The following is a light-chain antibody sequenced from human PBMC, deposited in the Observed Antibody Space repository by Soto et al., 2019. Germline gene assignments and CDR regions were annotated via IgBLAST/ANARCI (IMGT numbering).Light chain of an antibody. CDR1: QSLLHSNGYDS. V-gene: IGKV2-28*01. CDR2: LGS. Sequence: EIVMTQSPLSLPVTPGEPASISCRSSQSLLHSNGYDSLDWYLQKPGQSPQLLIYLGSNRASGVPARFSGSGSGTDFTLKISRVEADYVGVYYCMQALQSSPTFGQGTKVEIK. CDR3: MQALQSSPT. J-gene: IGKJ1*01.